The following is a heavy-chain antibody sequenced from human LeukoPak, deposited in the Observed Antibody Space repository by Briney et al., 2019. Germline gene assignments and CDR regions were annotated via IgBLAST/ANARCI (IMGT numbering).Heavy chain of an antibody. D-gene: IGHD4-23*01. CDR2: IWSEGNNK. Sequence: GRSLRLSCAASGFTFSSYGMHWVRQAPGKGLEWVAVIWSEGNNKYYAESVRGRFTISRDNFKNTLYMQMNSLRDEDTAVYYCARWGSGGPLDYWGQGTLVTVSS. CDR1: GFTFSSYG. V-gene: IGHV3-33*04. CDR3: ARWGSGGPLDY. J-gene: IGHJ4*02.